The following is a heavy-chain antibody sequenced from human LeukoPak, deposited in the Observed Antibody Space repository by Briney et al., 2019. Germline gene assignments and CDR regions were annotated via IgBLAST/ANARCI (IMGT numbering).Heavy chain of an antibody. CDR3: ARDGGDFYGSGSYLTY. CDR2: ISSSGNTI. V-gene: IGHV3-48*03. Sequence: GGSLRLSCAASGFTFSSYEMNWFRQAPGKGLEWVSYISSSGNTIYYADSVKGRFTISRDNAKNSLYLQMNSLRAEDTAVYYCARDGGDFYGSGSYLTYWGQGTLVTVSS. CDR1: GFTFSSYE. D-gene: IGHD3-10*01. J-gene: IGHJ4*02.